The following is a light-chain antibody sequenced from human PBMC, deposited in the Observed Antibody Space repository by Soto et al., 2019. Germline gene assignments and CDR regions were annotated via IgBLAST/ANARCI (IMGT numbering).Light chain of an antibody. J-gene: IGLJ3*02. Sequence: QSALTQPRSVSGSPGQSVTISCSGTGSDLGGYNYVSWYQHHPGKAPKLMIYDVTLRPSGVPDRFSGSKSGNTASLTISGLQAEDEADYYCCSYAGSFTWVFGGGTKVTVL. CDR2: DVT. V-gene: IGLV2-11*01. CDR1: GSDLGGYNY. CDR3: CSYAGSFTWV.